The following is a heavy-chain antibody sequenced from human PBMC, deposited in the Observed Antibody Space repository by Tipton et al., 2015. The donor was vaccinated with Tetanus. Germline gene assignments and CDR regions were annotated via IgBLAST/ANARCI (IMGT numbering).Heavy chain of an antibody. Sequence: VQLVQSGAEVKKPGESLQISCKGSGYSFTSYWIGWVRQMPGKGLEWMGIIYPGDSDTRYSPSFQGQVTISADKSISTAYLQWSSLKASDTAMYYCATLGYCSGGSCYSAAFDIWGQGTMVTVSS. CDR2: IYPGDSDT. D-gene: IGHD2-15*01. CDR3: ATLGYCSGGSCYSAAFDI. J-gene: IGHJ3*02. V-gene: IGHV5-51*01. CDR1: GYSFTSYW.